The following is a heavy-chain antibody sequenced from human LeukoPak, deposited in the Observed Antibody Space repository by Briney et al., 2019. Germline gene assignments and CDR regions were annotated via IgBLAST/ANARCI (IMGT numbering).Heavy chain of an antibody. Sequence: SETLSLTCTVSSGSISSSNYFWGWIRQPPGKGLEWIGSIYYSGNTYYNASLKSQVSISIDTSKNQFSLRLTSVTAADTAVYYCARQTGSGLFILPGGQGTLVTVSS. J-gene: IGHJ4*02. D-gene: IGHD3/OR15-3a*01. CDR2: IYYSGNT. CDR1: SGSISSSNYF. V-gene: IGHV4-39*01. CDR3: ARQTGSGLFILP.